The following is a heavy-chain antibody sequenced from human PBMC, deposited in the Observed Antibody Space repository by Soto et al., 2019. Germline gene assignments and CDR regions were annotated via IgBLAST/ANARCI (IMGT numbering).Heavy chain of an antibody. CDR3: ASDREPYYFDY. CDR1: GGSFSGYY. Sequence: SETLSLTCAVYGGSFSGYYWSWIRQPPGKGLEWIGEINHSGSTNYNPSLKSRVTISVDTSKNQFSLKLSSVTAADTAVYYCASDREPYYFDYWGQGTLVTVSS. V-gene: IGHV4-34*01. J-gene: IGHJ4*02. CDR2: INHSGST.